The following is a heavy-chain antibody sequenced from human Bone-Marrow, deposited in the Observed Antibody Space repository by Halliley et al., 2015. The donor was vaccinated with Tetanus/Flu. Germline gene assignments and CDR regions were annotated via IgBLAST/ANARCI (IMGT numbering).Heavy chain of an antibody. CDR1: GYSFSRYG. J-gene: IGHJ4*02. V-gene: IGHV1-18*01. D-gene: IGHD3-10*01. CDR2: ITGDNGNP. Sequence: QVQLVQSGAEVEKPGASVTVSCKASGYSFSRYGITWVRQAPGQGLQWMGWITGDNGNPQYAEKFRGRVTLTTIPSTSTAYMELRSLRFDDTAVYYCARGVLSWFGQLSSSILYFDHWGQGSLVTVSS. CDR3: ARGVLSWFGQLSSSILYFDH.